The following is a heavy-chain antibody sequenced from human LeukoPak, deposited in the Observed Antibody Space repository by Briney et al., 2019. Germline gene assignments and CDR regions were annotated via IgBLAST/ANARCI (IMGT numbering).Heavy chain of an antibody. Sequence: SGTLSLTCTVSGGSISTYYWNWIRQPAGKGLEWIGRIFISGTTSYNPSLKSRVTMSVDTSKNQFSLKLSSVTAADTAIYYCARGFQGIRDWYFDLWGRGTLVTVSS. CDR3: ARGFQGIRDWYFDL. D-gene: IGHD2-21*01. J-gene: IGHJ2*01. V-gene: IGHV4-4*07. CDR1: GGSISTYY. CDR2: IFISGTT.